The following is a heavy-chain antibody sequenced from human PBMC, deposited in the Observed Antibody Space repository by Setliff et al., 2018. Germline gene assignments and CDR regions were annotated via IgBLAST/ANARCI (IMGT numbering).Heavy chain of an antibody. CDR3: ARMGTYTKSLSVGS. CDR1: GFSLNTPGTR. CDR2: IDWDDDK. J-gene: IGHJ1*01. D-gene: IGHD3-16*01. Sequence: GSGPTLVNPTETLTLTCSVSGFSLNTPGTRVNWIRQPPGKALEWLARIDWDDDKFYNTSLKTRLTVSQDTSKNQVVLTLANVDPVDTATYFCARMGTYTKSLSVGSWGQGTLVTV. V-gene: IGHV2-70*04.